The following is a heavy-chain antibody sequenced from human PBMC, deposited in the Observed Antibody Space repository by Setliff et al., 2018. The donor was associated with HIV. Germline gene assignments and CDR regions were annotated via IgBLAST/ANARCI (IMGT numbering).Heavy chain of an antibody. D-gene: IGHD4-4*01. CDR1: GYSFISYW. CDR2: IYPSDSET. CDR3: ARHTRPYSSSDPFDY. Sequence: PGESLKISCKGSGYSFISYWIGWVRQMPGKGLEWMGIIYPSDSETRYSPSFQGQVTISADESISTAYLQWSSLKSSDSAMYYCARHTRPYSSSDPFDYWGQGTLVTSPQ. J-gene: IGHJ4*02. V-gene: IGHV5-51*01.